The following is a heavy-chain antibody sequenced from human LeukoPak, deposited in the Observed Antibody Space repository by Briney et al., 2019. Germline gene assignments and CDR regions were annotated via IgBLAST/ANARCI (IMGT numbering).Heavy chain of an antibody. CDR3: ARSGGQF. V-gene: IGHV4-59*08. CDR2: IYYGGST. CDR1: GGSISSYY. D-gene: IGHD1-26*01. J-gene: IGHJ4*02. Sequence: SETLSLSCTVSGGSISSYYWSWIRQPPGKGLEWIGYIYYGGSTNYNPSLKSRVTISVDTSKTQFSLKLSSVTAADTAVYYCARSGGQFWGQGTLVTVSS.